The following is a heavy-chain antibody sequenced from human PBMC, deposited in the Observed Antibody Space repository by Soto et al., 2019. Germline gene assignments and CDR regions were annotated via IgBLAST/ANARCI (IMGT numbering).Heavy chain of an antibody. CDR2: ISGSGGST. J-gene: IGHJ4*02. D-gene: IGHD2-15*01. CDR1: GFTFSSYA. Sequence: GGSLRLSCAASGFTFSSYAMSWVRQAPGKGLEWVSAISGSGGSTYYADSVKGRFTISRDNSKNTLYLQMNSLRAEDTAVYYCAKRTHAQNFIVVVVAATPPGFDYWGQGTLVTVSS. V-gene: IGHV3-23*01. CDR3: AKRTHAQNFIVVVVAATPPGFDY.